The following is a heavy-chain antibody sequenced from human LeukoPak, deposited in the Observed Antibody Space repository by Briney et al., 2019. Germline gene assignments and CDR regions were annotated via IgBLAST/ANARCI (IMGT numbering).Heavy chain of an antibody. CDR1: GFTFSSYA. CDR3: AKDRSITMIVDY. V-gene: IGHV3-23*01. CDR2: ISGSGGST. J-gene: IGHJ4*02. D-gene: IGHD3-22*01. Sequence: GGSLRLSCAASGFTFSSYAMSWVRRAPGKGLEWVSAISGSGGSTYYADSVKGRFTISRDNSKNTLYLQMNSLRAEDTAVYYCAKDRSITMIVDYWGQGTLVTVSS.